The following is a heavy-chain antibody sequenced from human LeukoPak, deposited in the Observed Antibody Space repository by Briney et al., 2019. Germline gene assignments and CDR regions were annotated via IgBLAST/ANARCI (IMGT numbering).Heavy chain of an antibody. Sequence: GGSLRLSCAASGFTFSNDWMSWVRQAPGKGLERVANIRPDGSEKYSVDSVKGRFTISRDNAKNSLYLQMNSLRAEDTAVYYCARDSSGYYDYWGQGALVTVSS. CDR3: ARDSSGYYDY. CDR2: IRPDGSEK. CDR1: GFTFSNDW. J-gene: IGHJ4*02. V-gene: IGHV3-7*01. D-gene: IGHD3-22*01.